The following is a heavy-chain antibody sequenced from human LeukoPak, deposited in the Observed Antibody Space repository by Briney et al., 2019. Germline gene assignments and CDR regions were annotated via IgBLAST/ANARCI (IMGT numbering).Heavy chain of an antibody. V-gene: IGHV4-4*07. Sequence: PSETLSLTCTVSGGSISSYYWSWIRQPAGKGLEWIGRIYTSGSTNYNPSLKSRVTMSVDTSKNQFSLKLSSVTAADTAVYYCARQYYDSSGYGPASYWYFDLWGRGTLVTVSS. CDR3: ARQYYDSSGYGPASYWYFDL. CDR2: IYTSGST. D-gene: IGHD3-22*01. J-gene: IGHJ2*01. CDR1: GGSISSYY.